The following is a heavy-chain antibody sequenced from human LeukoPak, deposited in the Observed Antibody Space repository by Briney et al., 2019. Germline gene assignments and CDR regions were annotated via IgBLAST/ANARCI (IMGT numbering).Heavy chain of an antibody. J-gene: IGHJ4*02. D-gene: IGHD3-22*01. V-gene: IGHV1-2*02. CDR3: ASGGGSSGFPDD. Sequence: ASVRVSCKSSGYTFNYYMHWVRQAPGQGLEWMGWINPNSGGTNYAQKFLGRVTVTRDTSISTAYMELSRLRSDDTAMYYCASGGGSSGFPDDWGQGTLVTVSS. CDR2: INPNSGGT. CDR1: GYTFNYY.